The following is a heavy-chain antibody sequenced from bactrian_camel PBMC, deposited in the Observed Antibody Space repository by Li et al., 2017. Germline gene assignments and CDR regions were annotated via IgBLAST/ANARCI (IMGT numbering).Heavy chain of an antibody. J-gene: IGHJ4*01. CDR1: GYTDEYC. CDR2: IDSDSTT. CDR3: AEGRGSRGEHCYSLNY. Sequence: VQLVESGGGSVQAGGSLKLSCALRGYTDEYCIGWFRQAPGKQREGVATIDSDSTTDYADSVKGRFTISRDNAKNTLYLQMNSLKPEDTAIYYCAEGRGSRGEHCYSLNYWGQGTQVTVS. V-gene: IGHV3S63*01. D-gene: IGHD6*01.